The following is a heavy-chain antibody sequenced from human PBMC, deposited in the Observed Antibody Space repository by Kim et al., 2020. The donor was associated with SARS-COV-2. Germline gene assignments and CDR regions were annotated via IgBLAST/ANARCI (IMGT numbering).Heavy chain of an antibody. D-gene: IGHD3-3*01. V-gene: IGHV1-2*06. CDR3: AREFPIFGVVTDRDY. CDR1: GYTFTGYY. Sequence: ASVKVSCKASGYTFTGYYMHWVRQAPGQGLEWMGRINPNSGGTNYAQKFQGRVTMTRDTSISTAYMELSRLRSDDTAVYYCAREFPIFGVVTDRDYWGQGTLVTVSS. CDR2: INPNSGGT. J-gene: IGHJ4*02.